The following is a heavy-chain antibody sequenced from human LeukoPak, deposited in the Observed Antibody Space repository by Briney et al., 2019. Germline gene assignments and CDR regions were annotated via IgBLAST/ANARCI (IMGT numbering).Heavy chain of an antibody. V-gene: IGHV1-69*13. CDR3: ASEGSSSPFDY. CDR2: IIPIFGTT. D-gene: IGHD6-6*01. Sequence: SVTVSCKASGGTFSSYAISWVRQAPGQGLEWMGRIIPIFGTTNYEHKFLGSGMITADEATSTAYMGLSSLRAEDTAVYYCASEGSSSPFDYWGQGTLVTVSS. CDR1: GGTFSSYA. J-gene: IGHJ4*02.